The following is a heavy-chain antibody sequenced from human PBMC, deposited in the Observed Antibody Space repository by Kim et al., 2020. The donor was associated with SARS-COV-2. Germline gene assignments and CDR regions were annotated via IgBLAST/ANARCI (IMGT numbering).Heavy chain of an antibody. D-gene: IGHD6-13*01. J-gene: IGHJ6*02. V-gene: IGHV3-23*01. CDR3: AKGVAAADLYYYYGMDV. Sequence: GSLRLSCAASGFTFSSYAMSWVRQAPGKGLEWVSAISGSGGSTYYADSVKGRFTISRDNSKNTLYLQMNSLRAEDTAVYYCAKGVAAADLYYYYGMDVWGQGTTVTVSS. CDR2: ISGSGGST. CDR1: GFTFSSYA.